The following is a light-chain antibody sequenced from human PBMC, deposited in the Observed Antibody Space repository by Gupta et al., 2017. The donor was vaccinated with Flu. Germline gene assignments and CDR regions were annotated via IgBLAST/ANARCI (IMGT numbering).Light chain of an antibody. J-gene: IGKJ3*01. CDR2: GAS. V-gene: IGKV3-20*01. CDR1: QSVSSTF. CDR3: HHQGISTA. Sequence: ELVFTQSPVTLSLSPGERATLSCRASQSVSSTFLERYQDNPVLAPRLLIYGASSSANGSTDRYSGSGPGTDFTLISSRLESEDFAVYYGHHQGISTAFGHGTKLDIK.